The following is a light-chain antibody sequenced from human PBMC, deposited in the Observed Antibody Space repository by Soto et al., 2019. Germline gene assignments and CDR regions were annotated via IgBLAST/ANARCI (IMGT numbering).Light chain of an antibody. CDR3: QQYNNWPPWT. V-gene: IGKV3-15*01. CDR1: QSVSSN. CDR2: GAS. J-gene: IGKJ1*01. Sequence: EIVMTQSPATRSLSPGERATLSCRASQSVSSNLAWYQQKPGQAPRLLIHGASTRATGIPARFSGSGSGTEFTLTISSLQSEDFAVYYCQQYNNWPPWTFGQGTKV.